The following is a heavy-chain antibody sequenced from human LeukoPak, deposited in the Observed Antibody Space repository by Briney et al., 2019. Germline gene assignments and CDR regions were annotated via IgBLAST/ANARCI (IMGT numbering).Heavy chain of an antibody. V-gene: IGHV4-59*01. Sequence: PSETLSLTCTVSGGSISSYYWSWIRQPPGKGLEWLGYIYYSGSTNYNPSLKSRVTISVDTSKNQFSLKLSSVTAADTAVYYCARDRYDFWSGYYGAHAFDIWGQGTMVTVSS. D-gene: IGHD3-3*01. CDR1: GGSISSYY. CDR2: IYYSGST. J-gene: IGHJ3*02. CDR3: ARDRYDFWSGYYGAHAFDI.